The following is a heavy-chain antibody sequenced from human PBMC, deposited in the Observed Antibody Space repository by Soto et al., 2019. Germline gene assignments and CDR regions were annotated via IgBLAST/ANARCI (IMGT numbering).Heavy chain of an antibody. CDR1: GGTFSSYA. Sequence: ASVKVSCKASGGTFSSYAISWVRQAPGQGLEWMGGIIPIFGTANYAQKFQGRVTITADESTSTAYMELSSLRSEDTAVYYCARGSIDPNNWQTYYYYYGMDVWGQGTTVTVSS. V-gene: IGHV1-69*13. D-gene: IGHD1-20*01. CDR2: IIPIFGTA. J-gene: IGHJ6*02. CDR3: ARGSIDPNNWQTYYYYYGMDV.